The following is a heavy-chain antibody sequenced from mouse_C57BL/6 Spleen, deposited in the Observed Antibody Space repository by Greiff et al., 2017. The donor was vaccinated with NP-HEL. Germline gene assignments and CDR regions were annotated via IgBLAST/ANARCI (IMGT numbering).Heavy chain of an antibody. D-gene: IGHD1-1*01. Sequence: VQLQQSGPELVKPGASVKISCKASGYTFTDYYMNWVKQSHGKSLEWIGDINPNNGGTSYNQKFKGKATLTVDKSSSTAYMELRSLTSEDSAVYYCARSGPLLRGREAWFAYWGQGTLVTVSA. CDR2: INPNNGGT. CDR3: ARSGPLLRGREAWFAY. CDR1: GYTFTDYY. J-gene: IGHJ3*01. V-gene: IGHV1-26*01.